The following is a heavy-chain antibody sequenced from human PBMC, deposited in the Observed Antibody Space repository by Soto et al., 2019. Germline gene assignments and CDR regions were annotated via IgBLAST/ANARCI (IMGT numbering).Heavy chain of an antibody. Sequence: QVQLVQSGAEVKKPGSSVKVSCKASGGTFSSYAISWVRQAPGQGLEWMGGIIPIFGTANYAQKFQGRVTITADESTSAAYMEVSSLRSEDTAVYYCSNSRGYNWKQIDYWGQGTLVTVSS. V-gene: IGHV1-69*12. CDR3: SNSRGYNWKQIDY. D-gene: IGHD1-20*01. J-gene: IGHJ4*02. CDR2: IIPIFGTA. CDR1: GGTFSSYA.